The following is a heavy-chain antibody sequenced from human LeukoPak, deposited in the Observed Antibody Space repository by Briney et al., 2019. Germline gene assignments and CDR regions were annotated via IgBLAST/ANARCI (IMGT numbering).Heavy chain of an antibody. J-gene: IGHJ6*03. CDR3: ARGYLKRIAARGHYYFMDV. CDR1: GYTFTSYH. V-gene: IGHV1-8*01. CDR2: MNPNSCNR. Sequence: GASVKVSCKASGYTFTSYHINWVRQATGQGLAWMGWMNPNSCNRGYAQKFQGRVTMTRNPSICTAYMELSSLRSEDTAVYYCARGYLKRIAARGHYYFMDVWGEGTTVTVSS. D-gene: IGHD6-6*01.